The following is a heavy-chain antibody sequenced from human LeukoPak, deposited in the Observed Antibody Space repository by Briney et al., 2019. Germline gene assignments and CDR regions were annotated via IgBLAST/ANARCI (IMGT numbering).Heavy chain of an antibody. CDR3: ARGASRSFDY. CDR1: GYTFTTYY. J-gene: IGHJ4*02. CDR2: INPSGGST. Sequence: GASVKVSCKASGYTFTTYYVHWVRQAPGQGLEWMGIINPSGGSTTYAQKFRGRLTMTRDMSTSTVYMELSSLRYEDTAVYFCARGASRSFDYWGQGTLVAVSS. V-gene: IGHV1-46*01.